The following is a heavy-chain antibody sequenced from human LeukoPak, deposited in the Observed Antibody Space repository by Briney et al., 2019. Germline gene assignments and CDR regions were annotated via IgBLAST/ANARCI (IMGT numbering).Heavy chain of an antibody. J-gene: IGHJ4*02. Sequence: PGGSLRLSCAASGFTFNDYTMNWVRQAPDKSLEWLSLITWDGAGTYYADSVKGRFTISRDNFKNMVSLQMNRLRAEDTAVYYCAKDAQRGFDYSNSLEHWGQGSLVTVSS. CDR2: ITWDGAGT. D-gene: IGHD4-11*01. CDR3: AKDAQRGFDYSNSLEH. CDR1: GFTFNDYT. V-gene: IGHV3-43*01.